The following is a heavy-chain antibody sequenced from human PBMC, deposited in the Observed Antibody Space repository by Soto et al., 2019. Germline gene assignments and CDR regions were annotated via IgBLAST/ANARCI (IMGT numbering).Heavy chain of an antibody. V-gene: IGHV5-10-1*01. CDR1: GYSFAGYW. D-gene: IGHD3-22*01. J-gene: IGHJ4*02. Sequence: GESLKISCKGSGYSFAGYWITWVRQKPGKGLEWMGRIDPSDSQTYYSPSFRGHVTISVTKSITTVFLQWSSLRASDTAMYYCARQIYDSDTWSHFLQDFDSWGEGTPVTVSP. CDR2: IDPSDSQT. CDR3: ARQIYDSDTWSHFLQDFDS.